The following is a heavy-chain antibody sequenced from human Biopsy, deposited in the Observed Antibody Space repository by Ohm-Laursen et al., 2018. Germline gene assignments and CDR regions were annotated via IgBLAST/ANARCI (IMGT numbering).Heavy chain of an antibody. CDR3: AADINVWNVNY. CDR1: GYNFISYS. CDR2: IRPLNGDT. J-gene: IGHJ4*02. D-gene: IGHD1-1*01. Sequence: ASVKVSCKTSGYNFISYSINWVRQAPGQGLEWMGWIRPLNGDTKYGQKFQDRVTMTEDTSTDTAYMELRSLRSEDTAVCYCAADINVWNVNYWGQGTQVTVSS. V-gene: IGHV1-18*01.